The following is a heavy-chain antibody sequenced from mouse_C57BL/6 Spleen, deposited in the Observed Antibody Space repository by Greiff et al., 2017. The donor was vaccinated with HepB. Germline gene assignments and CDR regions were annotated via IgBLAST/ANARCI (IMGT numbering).Heavy chain of an antibody. J-gene: IGHJ2*01. CDR2: IYPGDGDT. CDR1: GYAFSSSW. Sequence: QVQLQQSGPELVKPGASVKISCKASGYAFSSSWMNWVKQRPGKGLEWIGRIYPGDGDTNYNGKFKGKATLTADKSSSTAYMQLSSLTSEDSAVYFCAREVAYDYDEDYFDYWGQGTTLTVSS. CDR3: AREVAYDYDEDYFDY. D-gene: IGHD2-4*01. V-gene: IGHV1-82*01.